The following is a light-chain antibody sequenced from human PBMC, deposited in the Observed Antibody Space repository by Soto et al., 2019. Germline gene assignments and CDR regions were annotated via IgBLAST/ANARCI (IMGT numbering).Light chain of an antibody. V-gene: IGKV3-15*01. CDR1: QSVSGD. CDR3: QQYNNWPIT. J-gene: IGKJ5*01. CDR2: DAS. Sequence: EIVLTQSPATLSVSPGERATLSCRASQSVSGDLAWYHHKPGQAPRLLIYDASTRALDTPARFAGSGAGTEFTLTIGSLQSEDFAVYFCQQYNNWPITFGQGTRLEIK.